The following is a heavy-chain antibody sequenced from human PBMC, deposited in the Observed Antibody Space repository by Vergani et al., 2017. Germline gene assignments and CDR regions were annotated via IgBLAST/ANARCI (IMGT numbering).Heavy chain of an antibody. D-gene: IGHD1-1*01. CDR1: IFTYRTSG. J-gene: IGHJ6*03. CDR3: AKAIGICPGYHYYYYLDV. Sequence: EVQVLESGGGWVQPGGSLRLLCAASIFTYRTSGMIWVPQAPGQGLAWGSGISGGGGNTHYADSVKGLFTISRDYSNNKMYLLMNSLSIHDTAVYYCAKAIGICPGYHYYYYLDVWGKGTTVTVSS. CDR2: ISGGGGNT. V-gene: IGHV3-23*01.